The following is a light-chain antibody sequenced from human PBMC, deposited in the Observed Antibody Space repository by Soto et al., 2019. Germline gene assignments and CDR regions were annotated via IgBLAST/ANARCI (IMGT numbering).Light chain of an antibody. CDR3: QQDNNWPRT. J-gene: IGKJ4*01. Sequence: ELVMTQSPAPLSVSPGERATLSCRASQSVSSNLAWYQQKPGQAPRLLIYSGSGSGTEFTLTISSLQSEDCAVDYGQQDNNWPRTFGGGTKVEIK. V-gene: IGKV3-15*01. CDR1: QSVSSN.